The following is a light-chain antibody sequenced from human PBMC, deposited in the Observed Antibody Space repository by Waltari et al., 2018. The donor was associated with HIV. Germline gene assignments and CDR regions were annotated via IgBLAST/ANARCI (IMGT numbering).Light chain of an antibody. CDR1: SSDVGVYDF. CDR3: CSYAGSYSYV. Sequence: QSALTQPRSLSGSPGQSVTISCTGSSSDVGVYDFVSWYQQYPGKAPKLIIFNVSTRPSGGPDRFSGSKSGNTASLTISGLQAEDEADYHCCSYAGSYSYVFGTGTQVTVL. CDR2: NVS. V-gene: IGLV2-11*01. J-gene: IGLJ1*01.